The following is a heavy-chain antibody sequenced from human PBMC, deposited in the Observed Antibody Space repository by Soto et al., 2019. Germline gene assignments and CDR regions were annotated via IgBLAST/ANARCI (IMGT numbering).Heavy chain of an antibody. CDR2: IYPSGMP. CDR3: ARERGGYGLFDS. Sequence: QLQLQESGSGLVEPSHTLYLTCTVSGGSISNAAYSWSWIRQPPGKGLEWIGYIYPSGMPFYNPSLRSRVTISIDRSNDEFSLNLKSVTAADTAVYYCARERGGYGLFDSWGQGTLVTVSS. J-gene: IGHJ4*02. D-gene: IGHD5-18*01. CDR1: GGSISNAAYS. V-gene: IGHV4-30-2*01.